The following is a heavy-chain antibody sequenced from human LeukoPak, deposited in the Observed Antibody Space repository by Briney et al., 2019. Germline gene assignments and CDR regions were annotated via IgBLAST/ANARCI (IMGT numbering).Heavy chain of an antibody. V-gene: IGHV3-74*01. J-gene: IGHJ4*02. CDR3: ARRSSGSPPYYFGY. CDR2: INSDGSST. CDR1: GLTFSSYW. Sequence: GGSLRLSCAASGLTFSSYWMHWVRQAPGKGLVWISRINSDGSSTSYADSVKGRFTISRDNAKNTLYLQMNSLRAEDTAVYYCARRSSGSPPYYFGYWGQGTLVTVSS. D-gene: IGHD1-26*01.